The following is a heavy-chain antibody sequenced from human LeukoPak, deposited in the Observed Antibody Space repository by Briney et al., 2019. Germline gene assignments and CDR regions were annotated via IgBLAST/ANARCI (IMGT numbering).Heavy chain of an antibody. V-gene: IGHV2-5*01. CDR1: GFSLRTRGVG. J-gene: IGHJ5*02. Sequence: ASGPTLVKPTQTLTLTCTFSGFSLRTRGVGVGWIRQPPGKALEWLSVIYWNDDKRYSPVLKSRLTITKDTSKNQVVLTMTNMDPVDTATYYCAHRGDITMVRGVSPIRGWFDPWGQGTLVTVSS. CDR3: AHRGDITMVRGVSPIRGWFDP. D-gene: IGHD3-10*01. CDR2: IYWNDDK.